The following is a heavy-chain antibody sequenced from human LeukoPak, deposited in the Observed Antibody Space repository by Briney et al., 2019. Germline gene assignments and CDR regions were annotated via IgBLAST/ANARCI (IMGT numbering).Heavy chain of an antibody. D-gene: IGHD4-11*01. CDR2: INRDGSST. CDR3: ARDSNYGMDV. CDR1: GFTFSSYW. V-gene: IGHV3-74*01. J-gene: IGHJ6*02. Sequence: GGSLRLSCAASGFTFSSYWMHWVRQAAGKGLVRVSHINRDGSSTSHADSVKGRFTISRDNAKNTLYLQMNSLRAEDTAVYYCARDSNYGMDVWGQGTTVTVSS.